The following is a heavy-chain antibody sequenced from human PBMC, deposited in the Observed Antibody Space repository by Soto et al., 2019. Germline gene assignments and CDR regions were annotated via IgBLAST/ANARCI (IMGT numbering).Heavy chain of an antibody. Sequence: QVQLQQWGAGLLKPSETLSLSCAVYGGSFSGYYWSWIRQPPGKGLEWIGEINHSGSTNYNPSLKSRVTISVDTSKNQFSRKLSSVTAADTAVYYCARGRHYGSGSYGYYYGMDVWGQGTTVTVSS. CDR2: INHSGST. CDR1: GGSFSGYY. CDR3: ARGRHYGSGSYGYYYGMDV. V-gene: IGHV4-34*01. J-gene: IGHJ6*02. D-gene: IGHD3-10*01.